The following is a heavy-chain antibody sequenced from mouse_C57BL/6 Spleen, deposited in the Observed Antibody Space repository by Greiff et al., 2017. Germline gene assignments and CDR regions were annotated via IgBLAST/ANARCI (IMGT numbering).Heavy chain of an antibody. J-gene: IGHJ2*01. CDR1: GYTFTDYE. CDR2: IDPETGGT. D-gene: IGHD1-1*01. V-gene: IGHV1-15*01. Sequence: QVQLQQSGAELVRPGASVTLSCKASGYTFTDYEMHWVKQTPVHGLEWIGAIDPETGGTAYNQKFKGKAILTADKSSSTAYMELRILTSEDSAVYYCTRGYYYGSSLYYFDYWGQGTTLTVSS. CDR3: TRGYYYGSSLYYFDY.